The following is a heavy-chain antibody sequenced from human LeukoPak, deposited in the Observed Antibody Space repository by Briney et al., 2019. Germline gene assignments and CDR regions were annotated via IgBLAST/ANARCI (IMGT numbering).Heavy chain of an antibody. CDR1: GGSFSGYY. J-gene: IGHJ6*03. Sequence: SETLSLTCAVYGGSFSGYYWSWIRQPPGKGLEWIGEINHSGSTNYNPSLKSRVTISVDTSKNQFSLKLSSVTAADTAVYYCARHLYYYYMDVWGKGTTVTVSS. V-gene: IGHV4-34*01. CDR2: INHSGST. D-gene: IGHD3-3*02. CDR3: ARHLYYYYMDV.